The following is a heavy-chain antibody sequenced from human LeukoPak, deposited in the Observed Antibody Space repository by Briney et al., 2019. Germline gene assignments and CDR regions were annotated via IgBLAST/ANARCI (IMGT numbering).Heavy chain of an antibody. J-gene: IGHJ4*02. CDR1: GGSITSGGYY. CDR2: INHSGST. V-gene: IGHV4-30-2*01. Sequence: PSQTLSLTCTISGGSITSGGYYWSWIRQPPGKGLEWIGEINHSGSTNYNPSLKSRVTISVDTSKNQLSLKLSSVTAADTAVYYCASSISYCTNGVCYEEDYWGQGTLVTVSS. D-gene: IGHD2-8*01. CDR3: ASSISYCTNGVCYEEDY.